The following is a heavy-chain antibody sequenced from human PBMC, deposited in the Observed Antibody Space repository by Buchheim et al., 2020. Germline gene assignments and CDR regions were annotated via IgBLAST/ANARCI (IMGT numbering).Heavy chain of an antibody. CDR3: ARRGSDFWSGYLEYYFDY. Sequence: QVQLQESGPGLVKPSGTLSLTCAVSGGSISSSNWWSWVRQPPGKGLEWIGEIYHSGSTNYNPSLNSRVTISVDKSKNQFSLKLSSVTAADTAVYYCARRGSDFWSGYLEYYFDYWGQGTL. CDR1: GGSISSSNW. D-gene: IGHD3-3*01. CDR2: IYHSGST. V-gene: IGHV4-4*02. J-gene: IGHJ4*02.